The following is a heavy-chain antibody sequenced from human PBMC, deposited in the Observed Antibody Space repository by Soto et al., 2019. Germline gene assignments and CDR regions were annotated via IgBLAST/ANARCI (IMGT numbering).Heavy chain of an antibody. CDR2: IYYSGST. V-gene: IGHV4-59*01. J-gene: IGHJ6*03. D-gene: IGHD2-15*01. CDR3: ARDRVVVAATRGYYYYYMDV. CDR1: GGSISRYY. Sequence: SETLSLTCTVSGGSISRYYWSWIRQPPGKGLEWIGYIYYSGSTNYNPSLKSRVTISVDTSKNQFSLKLSSVTAADTAVYYCARDRVVVAATRGYYYYYMDVWGKGTTVTVXS.